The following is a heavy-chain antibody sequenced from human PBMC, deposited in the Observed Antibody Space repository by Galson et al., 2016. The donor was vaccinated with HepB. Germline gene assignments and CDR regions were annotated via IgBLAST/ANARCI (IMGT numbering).Heavy chain of an antibody. J-gene: IGHJ4*02. CDR1: GGSVSSGSYY. V-gene: IGHV4-61*01. D-gene: IGHD3-10*01. CDR3: AREAAWDFRSGGSALS. CDR2: IYYSGST. Sequence: SETLSLTCTVSGGSVSSGSYYWSWIRQPPGKGLEWIGYIYYSGSTDYNPSLKSRVTISVDTSKNQFSLKLSSVTAADTAVYYCAREAAWDFRSGGSALSWGQGTLVTVSS.